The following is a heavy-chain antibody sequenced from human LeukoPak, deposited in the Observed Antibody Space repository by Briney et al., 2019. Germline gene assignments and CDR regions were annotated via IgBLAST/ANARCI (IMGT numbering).Heavy chain of an antibody. CDR1: GGTFSSYA. J-gene: IGHJ4*02. D-gene: IGHD4-17*01. Sequence: SVKVSCKASGGTFSSYAISWVRQAPGQGLEWMGRIIPILGIANYAQKFQGRVTITADKSTSTAYMELSSLRSGDTAVYYCARDQACDYGDYGGEYYWGQGTLVTVSS. V-gene: IGHV1-69*04. CDR2: IIPILGIA. CDR3: ARDQACDYGDYGGEYY.